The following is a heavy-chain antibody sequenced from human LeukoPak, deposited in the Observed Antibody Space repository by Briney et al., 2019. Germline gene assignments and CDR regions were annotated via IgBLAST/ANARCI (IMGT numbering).Heavy chain of an antibody. Sequence: KPGGSLRLSCAGSGFNFNNTWMTWVRQAPGKGLEWVGRIKSKISGATTDYAALVKDKFTISRDDSKNTVYLQMNSLKIEDTAVYYCTTIRDNYSWSLGLWGQGTLVTVSS. J-gene: IGHJ4*02. CDR1: GFNFNNTW. CDR3: TTIRDNYSWSLGL. D-gene: IGHD1-26*01. V-gene: IGHV3-15*01. CDR2: IKSKISGATT.